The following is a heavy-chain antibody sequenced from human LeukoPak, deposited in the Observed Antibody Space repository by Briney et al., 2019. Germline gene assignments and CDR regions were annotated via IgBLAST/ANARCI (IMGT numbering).Heavy chain of an antibody. Sequence: SETLCLTCTVSGGSISSYYWSWIRQPAGQGLEWIGRIYTSGSTNYNPSLKSRVTMSVDTSKNQFSLKLSSVTAADTAVYYCARDKGPPRARIAAAGTSGMDVWGQGTTVTVSS. J-gene: IGHJ6*02. CDR1: GGSISSYY. CDR2: IYTSGST. CDR3: ARDKGPPRARIAAAGTSGMDV. V-gene: IGHV4-4*07. D-gene: IGHD6-13*01.